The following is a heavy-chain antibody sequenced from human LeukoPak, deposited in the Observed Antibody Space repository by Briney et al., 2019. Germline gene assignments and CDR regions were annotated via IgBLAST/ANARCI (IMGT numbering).Heavy chain of an antibody. V-gene: IGHV3-20*04. Sequence: GGSLRLSCAASGFTFGDYGMSWVRQAPGKGLEWVSGINWNGGSTGYADSVKGRFTISRDNAKNSLYLQMNSLRAEDTAFYYCAAQGYCSDSSCSWGQGTLVTVSS. CDR2: INWNGGST. D-gene: IGHD2-15*01. CDR1: GFTFGDYG. J-gene: IGHJ5*02. CDR3: AAQGYCSDSSCS.